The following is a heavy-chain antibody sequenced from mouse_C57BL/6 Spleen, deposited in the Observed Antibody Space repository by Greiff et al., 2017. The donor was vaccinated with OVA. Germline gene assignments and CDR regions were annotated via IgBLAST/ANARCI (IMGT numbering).Heavy chain of an antibody. D-gene: IGHD1-1*01. J-gene: IGHJ2*01. CDR3: TTYYSLDD. V-gene: IGHV14-4*01. CDR1: GFNIKDDY. CDR2: IDPENGDT. Sequence: EVKLMESGAELVRPGASVKLSCTASGFNIKDDYMHWVQQRPDQGLEWIGWIDPENGDTEYASKVQGKATITADTSSNTAYLQLSSLTSEDTAVYYCTTYYSLDDWGQGTTLTVSS.